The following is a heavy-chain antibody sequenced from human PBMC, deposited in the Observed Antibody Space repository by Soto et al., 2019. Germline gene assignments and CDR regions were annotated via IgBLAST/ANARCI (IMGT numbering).Heavy chain of an antibody. D-gene: IGHD2-8*01. CDR1: GFTFSSYS. Sequence: EVQLVESGGGLVQPGGSLRLSCAASGFTFSSYSINWVRQAPGKGLEWFSYITSDSSTISYADSVKGRFTVSRDNAKNSLYLQMNSLGDEDTAVYSCPRLGRGVYGIDVWGQGTSVTVSS. CDR3: PRLGRGVYGIDV. J-gene: IGHJ6*02. CDR2: ITSDSSTI. V-gene: IGHV3-48*02.